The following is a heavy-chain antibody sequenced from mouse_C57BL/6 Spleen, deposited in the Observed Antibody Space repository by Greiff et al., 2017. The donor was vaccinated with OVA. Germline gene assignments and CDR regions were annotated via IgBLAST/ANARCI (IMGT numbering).Heavy chain of an antibody. J-gene: IGHJ2*01. V-gene: IGHV1-82*01. CDR2: IYPGDGDT. Sequence: VKVVESGPELVKPGASVKISCKASGYAFSSSWMNWVKQRPGKGLEWIGRIYPGDGDTNYNGKFKGKATLTADKSSSTAYMQLSSLTSEDSAVYFCARLGGNYFDYWGQGTTLTVSS. CDR1: GYAFSSSW. CDR3: ARLGGNYFDY.